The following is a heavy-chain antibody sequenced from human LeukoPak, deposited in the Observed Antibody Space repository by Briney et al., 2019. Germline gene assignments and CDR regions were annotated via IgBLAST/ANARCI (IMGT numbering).Heavy chain of an antibody. CDR3: ARSDSSAYGNY. J-gene: IGHJ4*02. Sequence: PGGSLRLSCAASGFTFSRYWMHWVRQAPGKGLVWVSRINSDGSSTNYADSVKGRFTISRDNAKNTLYLQMNSLRAEGTAVYYCARSDSSAYGNYWGQGTLVTVSS. CDR2: INSDGSST. V-gene: IGHV3-74*01. D-gene: IGHD3-22*01. CDR1: GFTFSRYW.